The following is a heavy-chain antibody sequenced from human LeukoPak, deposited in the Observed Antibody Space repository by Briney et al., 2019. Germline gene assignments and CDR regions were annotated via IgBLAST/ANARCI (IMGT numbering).Heavy chain of an antibody. CDR3: AKDWHISSWYGRFDP. Sequence: PPGGSLRLSCAGSGFPFSSHGMNWVRQAPGKGLEWVSGISGGGDRTSYAQSVKGRFTISRDNFKNMLYLQMNSLRAEDTAVYYCAKDWHISSWYGRFDPWGQGTLVTVSS. V-gene: IGHV3-23*01. D-gene: IGHD6-13*01. J-gene: IGHJ5*02. CDR1: GFPFSSHG. CDR2: ISGGGDRT.